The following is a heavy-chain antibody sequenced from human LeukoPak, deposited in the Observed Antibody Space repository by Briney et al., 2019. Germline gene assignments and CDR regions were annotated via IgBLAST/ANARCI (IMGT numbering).Heavy chain of an antibody. D-gene: IGHD2-2*02. J-gene: IGHJ4*02. V-gene: IGHV3-30*02. CDR2: IQYDGSYK. CDR3: VKTSDQLLYSKLDF. CDR1: GFAFSFFG. Sequence: PGGSLRLSXGTSGFAFSFFGMHWVRQAPGKGLEWVAFIQYDGSYKFYADSVQGRFSISRDNSKNTLFLHMNSLATEDTAVYYCVKTSDQLLYSKLDFWGQGTLVTVSS.